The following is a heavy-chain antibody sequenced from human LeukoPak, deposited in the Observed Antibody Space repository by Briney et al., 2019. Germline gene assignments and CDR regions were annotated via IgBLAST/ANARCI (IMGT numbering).Heavy chain of an antibody. V-gene: IGHV3-23*01. CDR2: ISGSGSST. CDR3: ARGQR. CDR1: GFTFSNYA. Sequence: SGGSLRLSCAASGFTFSNYAMRWVRQAPGKGLEWVSAISGSGSSTYYADSVKGRFTISRDNSKNTVYLEMNSLRADDTAVYYCARGQRWGQGTLVTVSS. J-gene: IGHJ4*02. D-gene: IGHD6-25*01.